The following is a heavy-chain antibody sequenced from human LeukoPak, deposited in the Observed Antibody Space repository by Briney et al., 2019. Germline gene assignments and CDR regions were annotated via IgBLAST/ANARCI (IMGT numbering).Heavy chain of an antibody. V-gene: IGHV4-34*01. Sequence: SETLSLTCAVYGGSFSGYYWSWIRQPPGKGLEWIGEINHSGSTNYNPSLKSRVTISVDTSKNQFPLKLSSVTAADTAVYYCARGPGGYSSSWNSLLFDYWGQGTLVTVSS. CDR3: ARGPGGYSSSWNSLLFDY. D-gene: IGHD6-13*01. CDR2: INHSGST. J-gene: IGHJ4*02. CDR1: GGSFSGYY.